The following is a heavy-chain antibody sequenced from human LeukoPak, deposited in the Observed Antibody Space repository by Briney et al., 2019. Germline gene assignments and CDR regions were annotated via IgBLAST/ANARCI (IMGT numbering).Heavy chain of an antibody. CDR2: INHSGST. J-gene: IGHJ5*02. CDR3: ARGVVVAATHWFDP. D-gene: IGHD2-15*01. V-gene: IGHV4-34*01. CDR1: GGSFSGYY. Sequence: SETLSLTCAVYGGSFSGYYWSWIRQPPGKGLEWIGEINHSGSTNYNPSLKSRVTISVDTSKNQFSLKLSSVTAADTAVYYCARGVVVAATHWFDPWGQGTPVTVSS.